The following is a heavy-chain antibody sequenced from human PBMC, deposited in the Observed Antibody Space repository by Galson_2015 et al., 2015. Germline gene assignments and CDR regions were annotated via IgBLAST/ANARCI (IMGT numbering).Heavy chain of an antibody. CDR3: ARVQPDTVTTPVKVVDP. CDR2: INPNSGGT. CDR1: GYTFTGYY. V-gene: IGHV1-2*06. J-gene: IGHJ5*02. D-gene: IGHD4-11*01. Sequence: SVKVSCKASGYTFTGYYMHWVRQAPGQGLEWMGRINPNSGGTNYAQKFQGRVTMTRDTSISTAYLELSRLRSDDTAVYYCARVQPDTVTTPVKVVDPWGQGPLVTVSS.